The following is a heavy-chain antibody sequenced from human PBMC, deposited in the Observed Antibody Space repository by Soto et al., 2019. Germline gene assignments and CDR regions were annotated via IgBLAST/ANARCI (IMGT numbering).Heavy chain of an antibody. CDR2: IVPIFGTT. CDR1: GGTFSNYA. Sequence: QVQLVQSGAEVKKPGSSVKVSCKVSGGTFSNYAIDWVRLAPGHGLEWMGGIVPIFGTTYYTQKFQGRATIITDDSTTTAYFEMSRLSSEDTAIYYCARGEAVAGLYNYHGLDVWGQGTAVTVSS. D-gene: IGHD6-19*01. J-gene: IGHJ6*02. CDR3: ARGEAVAGLYNYHGLDV. V-gene: IGHV1-69*05.